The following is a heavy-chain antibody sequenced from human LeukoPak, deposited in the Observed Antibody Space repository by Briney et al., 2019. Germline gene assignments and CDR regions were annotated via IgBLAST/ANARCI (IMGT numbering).Heavy chain of an antibody. CDR1: GYTFTGYY. J-gene: IGHJ4*02. CDR3: ASTAAGRPIFDY. CDR2: INPNSGGT. V-gene: IGHV1-2*02. Sequence: ASVKVSCKASGYTFTGYYMHWVRQAPGQGLEWMGWINPNSGGTNYAQKFQGRVTMTRDTSISTAYMELSRLRFDDTAVYYCASTAAGRPIFDYWGQGTLVTVSS. D-gene: IGHD6-13*01.